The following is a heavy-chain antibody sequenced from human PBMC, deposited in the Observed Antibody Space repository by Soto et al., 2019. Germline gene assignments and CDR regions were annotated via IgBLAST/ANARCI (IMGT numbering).Heavy chain of an antibody. CDR2: IIPIFGTA. D-gene: IGHD2-15*01. CDR3: ARGPAKDIVVVVAAPYYYGMDV. V-gene: IGHV1-69*01. J-gene: IGHJ6*02. Sequence: QVQLVQSGAEVKKPGSSVKVSCKASGGTFSSYAISWVRQAPGQGLEWMGGIIPIFGTANYAQKFQGRVTITADESTSTASMELSSLRSEDTAVYYCARGPAKDIVVVVAAPYYYGMDVWGQGTTVTVSS. CDR1: GGTFSSYA.